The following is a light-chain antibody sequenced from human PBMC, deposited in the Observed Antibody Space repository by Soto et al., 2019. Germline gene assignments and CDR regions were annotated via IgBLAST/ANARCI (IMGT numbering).Light chain of an antibody. Sequence: DIQLTQSPSFLSASVGDRVTITCRASQPISNYLAWYQQRPGKAPELLIYSASTLQSGVPSRLSCSGSGSWTEFSLTIRALQPEDFATYYCLQLSRYPLTFGGGTKVDI. V-gene: IGKV1-9*01. J-gene: IGKJ4*01. CDR1: QPISNY. CDR2: SAS. CDR3: LQLSRYPLT.